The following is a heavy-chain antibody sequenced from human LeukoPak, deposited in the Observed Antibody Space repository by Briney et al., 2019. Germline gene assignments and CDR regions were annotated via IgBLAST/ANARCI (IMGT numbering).Heavy chain of an antibody. V-gene: IGHV4-4*02. CDR2: INYSGRT. D-gene: IGHD3-16*01. Sequence: SETLSLTCGVSDGSISSSNWWNWVRQPPGKGLEWIGEINYSGRTNYNPSLKSRVTISVDKSKNQVSLKLSSVTAADTAVYYCAGGRLSLFDYWGQGSLVTVSS. CDR1: DGSISSSNW. J-gene: IGHJ4*02. CDR3: AGGRLSLFDY.